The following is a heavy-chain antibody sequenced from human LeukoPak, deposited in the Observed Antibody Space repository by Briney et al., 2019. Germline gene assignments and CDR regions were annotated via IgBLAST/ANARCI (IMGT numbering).Heavy chain of an antibody. CDR1: GFTFNTYG. Sequence: GGSLRLSCVASGFTFNTYGMNWVRQAPGKGLEWVAVISHHGSNKFYADSVKGRFTISRDNSNNMVYLQMNGLRAEDTAVYYCARVFRPSLTVFIIRGAFDIWGQGTMVTVSS. V-gene: IGHV3-30*03. J-gene: IGHJ3*02. CDR3: ARVFRPSLTVFIIRGAFDI. D-gene: IGHD3-3*01. CDR2: ISHHGSNK.